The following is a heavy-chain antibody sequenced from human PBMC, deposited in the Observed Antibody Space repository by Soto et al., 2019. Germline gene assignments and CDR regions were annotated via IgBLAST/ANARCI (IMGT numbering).Heavy chain of an antibody. Sequence: SETLSLTCTVSGGSIRNYYCNWIRQPAGKGLGWIGRIDTSGSTNYNPSLKSRVTMSVDTSKQEFSLKLSSVTAADTALYYCARGGQDFWSGPFDYWGRGALVTVSS. V-gene: IGHV4-4*07. CDR3: ARGGQDFWSGPFDY. J-gene: IGHJ4*02. CDR1: GGSIRNYY. CDR2: IDTSGST. D-gene: IGHD3-3*01.